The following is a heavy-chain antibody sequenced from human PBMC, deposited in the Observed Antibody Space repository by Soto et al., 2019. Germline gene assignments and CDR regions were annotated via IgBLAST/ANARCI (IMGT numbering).Heavy chain of an antibody. D-gene: IGHD3-10*01. J-gene: IGHJ2*01. V-gene: IGHV3-53*04. CDR1: GFTVSSHY. CDR2: IYSGGST. CDR3: ARLLRLVGFGEYDL. Sequence: EVQLVESGGGLVQPGGSLRLSCAASGFTVSSHYMSWVRQAPGKGLEWVSRIYSGGSTYYADSVRGRSTISRHDSKNTLYLEMHSLRADDTAVYYCARLLRLVGFGEYDLWGRGTLVTVSS.